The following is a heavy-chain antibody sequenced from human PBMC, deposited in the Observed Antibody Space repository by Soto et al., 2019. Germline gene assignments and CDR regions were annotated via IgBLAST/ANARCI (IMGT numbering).Heavy chain of an antibody. CDR2: ISAFTDYT. Sequence: QIQLVQSGAEVKKPGASVKLSCKTSGYTFTDHGISWVRQAPGQGFEWMGWISAFTDYTAYAQKFQGRVTLTTDKYPSTAYMELRSLTSDYTAVYYCAKDRPRLTQNVLDVYWGQGTLVTVSS. D-gene: IGHD3-16*01. J-gene: IGHJ4*02. CDR3: AKDRPRLTQNVLDVY. V-gene: IGHV1-18*01. CDR1: GYTFTDHG.